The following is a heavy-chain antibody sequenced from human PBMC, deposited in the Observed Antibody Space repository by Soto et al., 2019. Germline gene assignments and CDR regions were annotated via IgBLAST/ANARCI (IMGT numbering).Heavy chain of an antibody. D-gene: IGHD3-9*01. CDR1: GFSLSTSGVG. CDR2: IYWNDDK. CDR3: AHMLPGATYAPDYDILTGNTYYFDY. J-gene: IGHJ4*02. V-gene: IGHV2-5*01. Sequence: QITLKESGPTLVNPTQTLTLTCTVSGFSLSTSGVGVGWIRQPPGKALEWLALIYWNDDKRYSPSLKSRLTITKDTSKNQVVLTMTNMDPVDTATYYCAHMLPGATYAPDYDILTGNTYYFDYWGQGTLVTVSS.